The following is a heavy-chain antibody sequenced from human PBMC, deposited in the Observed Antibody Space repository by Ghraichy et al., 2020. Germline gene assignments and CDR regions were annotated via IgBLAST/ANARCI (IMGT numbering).Heavy chain of an antibody. V-gene: IGHV4-38-2*02. CDR3: AREGMVRGVIITTSGGMDV. CDR1: GYSISSGYY. Sequence: EPLSLTCAVSGYSISSGYYWGWIRQPPGKGLEWIGSIYHSGSTYYNPSLKSRVTISVDTSKNQFSLKLSSVTAADTAEYYCAREGMVRGVIITTSGGMDVWGQGTTVTVSS. J-gene: IGHJ6*02. CDR2: IYHSGST. D-gene: IGHD3-10*01.